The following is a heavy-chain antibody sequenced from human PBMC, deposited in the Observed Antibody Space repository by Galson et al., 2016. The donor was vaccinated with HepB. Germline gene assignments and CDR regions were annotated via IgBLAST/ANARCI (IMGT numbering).Heavy chain of an antibody. D-gene: IGHD1/OR15-1a*01. V-gene: IGHV3-33*01. J-gene: IGHJ6*04. Sequence: APGKGLEWVTLIWYDGSEKYYAESVKGRFTISRDNSKNTLYLQMDSLRPEDTAVYFCARDNWNNGEHYYYGMDVWGKGTTVTVSS. CDR3: ARDNWNNGEHYYYGMDV. CDR2: IWYDGSEK.